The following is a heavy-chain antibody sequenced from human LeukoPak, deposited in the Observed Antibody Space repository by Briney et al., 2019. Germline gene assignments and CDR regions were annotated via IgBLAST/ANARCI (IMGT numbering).Heavy chain of an antibody. CDR1: GYTFTSYY. J-gene: IGHJ4*02. Sequence: ASVKVSCKASGYTFTSYYMHWVRQAPGQGLEWMGIINPSGGSTSYAQKFQGRVTMTRDMSTSTVYMELSSLRSEDTAVYYCARGSQLEMATIGVPYWGQGTLVTVSS. CDR2: INPSGGST. CDR3: ARGSQLEMATIGVPY. D-gene: IGHD5-24*01. V-gene: IGHV1-46*01.